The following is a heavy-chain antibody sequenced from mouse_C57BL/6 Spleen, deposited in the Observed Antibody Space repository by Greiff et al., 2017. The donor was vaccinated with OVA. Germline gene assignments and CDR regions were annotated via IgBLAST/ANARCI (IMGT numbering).Heavy chain of an antibody. CDR2: INYDGSST. CDR1: GFTFSDYY. CDR3: VRGGDSSGYTPFAY. J-gene: IGHJ3*01. V-gene: IGHV5-16*01. Sequence: EVMLVESEGGLVQPGSSMKLSCTASGFTFSDYYMAWVRQVPEKGLEWVANINYDGSSTYYLDSLKSRFIISRDNAKNILYLQMSSLKSEDTATYYCVRGGDSSGYTPFAYRGQGSLVTVSA. D-gene: IGHD3-2*02.